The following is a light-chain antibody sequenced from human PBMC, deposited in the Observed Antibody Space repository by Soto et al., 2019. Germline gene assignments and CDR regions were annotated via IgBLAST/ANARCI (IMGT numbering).Light chain of an antibody. J-gene: IGLJ2*01. CDR3: QSYDGSLSDVV. V-gene: IGLV1-40*01. CDR1: SSNIGAGYD. CDR2: GNA. Sequence: SALTQPPSVSGAPGQRVTISCTGGSSNIGAGYDVHWYQQLPGTAPKFFIYGNANRPSGVPDRFSGSKSGTSASLAITGLQAEDEAHYYCQSYDGSLSDVVFGGGTKVTVL.